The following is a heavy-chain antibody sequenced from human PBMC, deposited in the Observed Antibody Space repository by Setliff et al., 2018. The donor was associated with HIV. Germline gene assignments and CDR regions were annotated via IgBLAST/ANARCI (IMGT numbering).Heavy chain of an antibody. Sequence: GGSLRLSCAASGFTFSSYAMSWVRQAPGKGLEWVSAISGSGGSTSHMNYADSVKGRFTISRDNAKNSLYLQMNSLRAEDTAVYYCARYKWNNWIFGWFDPWGQGTQVTVSS. D-gene: IGHD1-20*01. CDR3: ARYKWNNWIFGWFDP. CDR1: GFTFSSYA. V-gene: IGHV3-23*01. J-gene: IGHJ5*02. CDR2: ISGSGGSTSH.